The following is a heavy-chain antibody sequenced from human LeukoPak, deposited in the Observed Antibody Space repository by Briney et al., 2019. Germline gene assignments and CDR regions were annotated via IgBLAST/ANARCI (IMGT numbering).Heavy chain of an antibody. J-gene: IGHJ4*02. D-gene: IGHD6-19*01. Sequence: SQTLSLTCTVSGGSISSGDYYWSWIRQPPGKGLEWIGYIYYSGSTYYNPSLKSRVTISVDTSKNQFSLKLSSVTAADTAVYYCARDPPEQWLDTGSFDYWGQGTLVTVSS. CDR3: ARDPPEQWLDTGSFDY. CDR1: GGSISSGDYY. V-gene: IGHV4-30-4*01. CDR2: IYYSGST.